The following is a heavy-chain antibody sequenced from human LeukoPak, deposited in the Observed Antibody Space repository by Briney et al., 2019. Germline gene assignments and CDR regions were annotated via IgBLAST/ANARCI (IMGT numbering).Heavy chain of an antibody. V-gene: IGHV3-23*01. J-gene: IGHJ6*02. CDR1: GFTFSSYA. D-gene: IGHD4-17*01. CDR2: ISGSGGST. CDR3: ARDNLQYGDLREADYYYYYYGMDV. Sequence: GGSLRLTCAASGFTFSSYAMSWVCQAPGKGLEWVSAISGSGGSTYYADSVKGRFTISRDNSKNTLYLQMNSLRAEDTAVYYCARDNLQYGDLREADYYYYYYGMDVWGQGTTVTVSS.